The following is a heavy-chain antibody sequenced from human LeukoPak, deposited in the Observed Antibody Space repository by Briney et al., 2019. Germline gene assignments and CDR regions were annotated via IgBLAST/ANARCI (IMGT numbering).Heavy chain of an antibody. Sequence: ASVKVSCKASGYTFTSYYMHWVRQAPGQGVEWMGIINPSGGSTSYAQKFQGRVTMTRDMSTSTVYMELSSLRSEDTAVYYCATRGTYYDSSGYQPTDYWGQGTLVTVSS. CDR1: GYTFTSYY. CDR2: INPSGGST. V-gene: IGHV1-46*03. CDR3: ATRGTYYDSSGYQPTDY. J-gene: IGHJ4*02. D-gene: IGHD3-22*01.